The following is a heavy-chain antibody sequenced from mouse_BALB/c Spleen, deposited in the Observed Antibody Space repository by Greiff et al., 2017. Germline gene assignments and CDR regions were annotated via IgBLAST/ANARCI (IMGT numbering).Heavy chain of an antibody. CDR2: INPSNGGT. V-gene: IGHV1S81*02. J-gene: IGHJ4*01. CDR1: GYTFTSYY. D-gene: IGHD3-3*01. Sequence: QVQLQQSGAELVRPGVSVKLSCKASGYTFTSYYMYWVKQRPGQGLEWIGGINPSNGGTNFNEKFKSKATLTVDKSSSTAYMQLSSLTSEDSAVYYCTREGYYAMDYWGQGTSVTVSS. CDR3: TREGYYAMDY.